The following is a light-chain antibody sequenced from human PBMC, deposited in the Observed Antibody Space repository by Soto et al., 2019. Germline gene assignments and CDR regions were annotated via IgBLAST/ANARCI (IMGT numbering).Light chain of an antibody. CDR2: DAS. CDR3: QQNNSYGWT. CDR1: QSISSW. Sequence: DIQMTQSPSTLSASVGDRVTITCRASQSISSWLAWYQQKPGKAPKLLIYDASSLESGVPSRFSGSGSGTEFTLTISSLQPDDFATYYCQQNNSYGWTFGQGTKVDIK. J-gene: IGKJ1*01. V-gene: IGKV1-5*01.